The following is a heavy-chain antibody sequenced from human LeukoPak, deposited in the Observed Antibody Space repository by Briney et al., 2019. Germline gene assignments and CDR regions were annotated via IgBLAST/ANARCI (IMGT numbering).Heavy chain of an antibody. CDR1: GFTFSSYW. D-gene: IGHD1-1*01. V-gene: IGHV3-74*01. CDR2: INSDGSST. Sequence: PGGSLRLSCAASGFTFSSYWMHWVRQAPGKGLVWVSGINSDGSSTSYPDSVKGGFTISRDNAKNTVYLQMNSLRAEDTAVYYSACRWAGTGFGYWGQGTLVTVSS. J-gene: IGHJ4*02. CDR3: ACRWAGTGFGY.